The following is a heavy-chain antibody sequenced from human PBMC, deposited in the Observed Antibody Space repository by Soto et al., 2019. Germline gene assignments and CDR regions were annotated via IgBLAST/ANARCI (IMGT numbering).Heavy chain of an antibody. Sequence: GESLKISCKGSGYSFTSYWISWVRQMPGKGLEWMGRIDPSDSYTNYSPSFQGHVTISADKSISTAYLQWSSLRASDTAMYYCARDLMVRGVTNNWFDPWGQRTLVTVSS. CDR3: ARDLMVRGVTNNWFDP. J-gene: IGHJ5*02. V-gene: IGHV5-10-1*01. CDR1: GYSFTSYW. CDR2: IDPSDSYT. D-gene: IGHD3-10*01.